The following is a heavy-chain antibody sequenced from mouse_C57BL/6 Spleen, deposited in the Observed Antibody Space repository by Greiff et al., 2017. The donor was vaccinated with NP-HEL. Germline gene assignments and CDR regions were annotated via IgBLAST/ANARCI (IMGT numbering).Heavy chain of an antibody. CDR2: ILPGSGST. D-gene: IGHD1-1*01. CDR3: ARKRVTTVVARGYFDY. Sequence: QVQLKQSGAELMKPGASVKLSCKATGYTFTGYWIEWVKQRPGHGLEWIGEILPGSGSTNYNEKFKGKATFTADTSSNTAYMQLSSLTTEDSAIYYCARKRVTTVVARGYFDYWGQGTTLTVSS. V-gene: IGHV1-9*01. J-gene: IGHJ2*01. CDR1: GYTFTGYW.